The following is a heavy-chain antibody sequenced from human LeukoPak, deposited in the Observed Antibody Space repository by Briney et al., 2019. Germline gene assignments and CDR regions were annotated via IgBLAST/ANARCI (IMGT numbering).Heavy chain of an antibody. V-gene: IGHV3-30*18. J-gene: IGHJ4*02. D-gene: IGHD2-15*01. CDR2: ISYDGNSK. Sequence: GGSLRLSCAASGFSFSNYVMYWVRQAPRKGLEWVAVISYDGNSKYYADSVKGRFTISRDNSENTLYLQMSSLRGEDTAVYYCAKGLQVAEPPDYWGQGILVTVSS. CDR3: AKGLQVAEPPDY. CDR1: GFSFSNYV.